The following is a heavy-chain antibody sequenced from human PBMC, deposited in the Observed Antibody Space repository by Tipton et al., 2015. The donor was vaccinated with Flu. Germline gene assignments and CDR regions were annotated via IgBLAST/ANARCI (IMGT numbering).Heavy chain of an antibody. Sequence: GSLRLSCAASRFTFSTYWMDWVRQAPGKGLEWVANINQDGSEKYYVDSVKGRFTISRDNAKNSLYLQLNSLRAEDTAVYYFSISLNSWGQGTLVTVSS. V-gene: IGHV3-7*01. CDR1: RFTFSTYW. J-gene: IGHJ4*02. CDR3: SISLNS. CDR2: INQDGSEK.